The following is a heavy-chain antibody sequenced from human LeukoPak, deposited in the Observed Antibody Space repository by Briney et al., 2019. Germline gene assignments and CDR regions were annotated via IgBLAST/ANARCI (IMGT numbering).Heavy chain of an antibody. V-gene: IGHV3-30*18. CDR2: ISNDGSNK. J-gene: IGHJ4*02. CDR1: GFTFSSSG. Sequence: GGSLRLSCVASGFTFSSSGMHWVRQAPGKGLEWVAVISNDGSNKYYAGSVKGRFTISRDNSKNTLYLQMNSLRAEDTAVYYCAKEKYYYDSSGNLDYWGQGTLVTVSS. D-gene: IGHD3-22*01. CDR3: AKEKYYYDSSGNLDY.